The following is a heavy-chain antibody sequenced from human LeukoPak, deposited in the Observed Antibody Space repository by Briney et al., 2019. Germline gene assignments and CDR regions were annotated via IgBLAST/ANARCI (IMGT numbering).Heavy chain of an antibody. CDR2: IYYSGST. Sequence: PSETLSLTCTVSGGSISSYYWNWIRQHPGKGLEWIGYIYYSGSTYYNPSLKSRVTISVDTSKNQFSLKLSSVTAADTAVYYCARESSTVVTGIAVAGLDYWGQGTLVTVSS. J-gene: IGHJ4*02. V-gene: IGHV4-59*06. CDR1: GGSISSYY. D-gene: IGHD6-19*01. CDR3: ARESSTVVTGIAVAGLDY.